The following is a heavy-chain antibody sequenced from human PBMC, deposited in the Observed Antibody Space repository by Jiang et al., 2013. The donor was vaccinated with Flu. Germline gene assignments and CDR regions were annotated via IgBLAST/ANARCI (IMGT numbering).Heavy chain of an antibody. D-gene: IGHD2-2*01. CDR1: GGSFSGYY. V-gene: IGHV4-34*01. Sequence: LLKPSETLSLTCAVYGGSFSGYYWSWIRQPPGKGLEWIGEINHSGSTNYNPSLKSRVTISVDTSKNQFSLKLSSVTAADTAVYYCATRIAETKVVPAAMTPYAGYYGMDVWGQGTTVTVSS. CDR3: ATRIAETKVVPAAMTPYAGYYGMDV. J-gene: IGHJ6*02. CDR2: INHSGST.